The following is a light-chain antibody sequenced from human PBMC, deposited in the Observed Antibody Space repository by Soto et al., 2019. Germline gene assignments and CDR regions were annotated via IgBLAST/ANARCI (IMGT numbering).Light chain of an antibody. J-gene: IGLJ2*01. CDR2: GNS. V-gene: IGLV1-40*01. CDR1: SSNIGAGYD. Sequence: QSVLTQPPSVSGAPGQRVTISCTGSSSNIGAGYDVHWYQQLPGTAPKLLIYGNSNRPSGVPDRFSGSKSGTSASLTVSGLQAEDEADYYCSSYARSNNFVLLGGGTKVTVL. CDR3: SSYARSNNFVL.